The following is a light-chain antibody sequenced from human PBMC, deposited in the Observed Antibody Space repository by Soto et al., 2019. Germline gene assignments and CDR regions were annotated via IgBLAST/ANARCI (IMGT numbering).Light chain of an antibody. Sequence: VLTQPPSASGTPGQRVTISCSGSSSNIGANIVNWYQQRPGQAPVLVVYDDRHRPSGIPERFSGSNSGNTATLTISRVEAGDEADYYCQVWDSGSDQVVFGGGTKLTVL. CDR3: QVWDSGSDQVV. CDR1: SSNIGANI. V-gene: IGLV3-21*02. J-gene: IGLJ2*01. CDR2: DDR.